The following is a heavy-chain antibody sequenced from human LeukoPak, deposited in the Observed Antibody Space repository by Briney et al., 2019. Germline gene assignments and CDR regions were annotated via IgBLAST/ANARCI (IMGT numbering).Heavy chain of an antibody. V-gene: IGHV3-23*01. CDR2: LCGSGGHT. CDR1: GFTFSSYA. Sequence: GESLRLSCAASGFTFSSYAMSWVRQAPGKGLEWVSALCGSGGHTHYADSVKGRFTSSRDKSKSTLYLQMNSLRAEDTAVYYCATHCTSTTCYAYWGQGTLVTVPS. CDR3: ATHCTSTTCYAY. D-gene: IGHD2-2*01. J-gene: IGHJ4*02.